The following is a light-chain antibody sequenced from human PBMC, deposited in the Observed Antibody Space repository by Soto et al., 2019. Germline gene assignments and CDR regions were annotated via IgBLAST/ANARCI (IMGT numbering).Light chain of an antibody. CDR1: QSVYNNY. CDR2: GAS. CDR3: QQYGLPPHS. Sequence: EIVLTQSPGTLSLSPGERATISCRASQSVYNNYLAWYQQKPGQTPRLLVNGASNRATGIPDRFSGGGSGTDFTLTISSLEPEDFAVYYCQQYGLPPHSFGQGTKVDIK. J-gene: IGKJ2*01. V-gene: IGKV3-20*01.